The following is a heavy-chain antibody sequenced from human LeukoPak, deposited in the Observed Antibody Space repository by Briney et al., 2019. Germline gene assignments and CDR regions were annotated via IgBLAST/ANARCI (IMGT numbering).Heavy chain of an antibody. V-gene: IGHV4-34*01. CDR3: ARRDPVTLSYYFDY. Sequence: PSETLSLTCAVYGGSFNGYYWSWIRQPSGKGLEWIGEINHSGSTNYNPSLKSRVTISVDTSKNQFSLKLSSVTAADTAVYYCARRDPVTLSYYFDYWGQGTLVTVSS. CDR1: GGSFNGYY. D-gene: IGHD3-16*02. J-gene: IGHJ4*02. CDR2: INHSGST.